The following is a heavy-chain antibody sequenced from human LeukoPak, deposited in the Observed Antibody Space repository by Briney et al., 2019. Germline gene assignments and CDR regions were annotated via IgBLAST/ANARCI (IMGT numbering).Heavy chain of an antibody. CDR2: INPNSGGT. J-gene: IGHJ4*02. V-gene: IGHV1-2*06. CDR3: AVILTNMCYFDY. CDR1: GYTFTGYY. D-gene: IGHD2-8*01. Sequence: ASVKVSCKASGYTFTGYYMHWVRQAPGQGLEWMGRINPNSGGTNYAQKFQGRVTMIRDTSISTAYMELSRLRSDDTAVYYCAVILTNMCYFDYWGQGTLVTVSS.